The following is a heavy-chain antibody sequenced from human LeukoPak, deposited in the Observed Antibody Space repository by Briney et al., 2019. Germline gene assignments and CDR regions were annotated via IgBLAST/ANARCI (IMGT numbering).Heavy chain of an antibody. Sequence: GGSLRLSCAASGFSNYAMSWVRQAPGKGLEWVSSMSGSGGSTYYADSVKGRFTISRDNAKNSLCLQMNSLRAEDTAVYYCARAPDGYSYGPVFDYWGQGTLVTVSS. CDR1: GFSNYA. V-gene: IGHV3-23*01. J-gene: IGHJ4*02. CDR3: ARAPDGYSYGPVFDY. D-gene: IGHD5-18*01. CDR2: MSGSGGST.